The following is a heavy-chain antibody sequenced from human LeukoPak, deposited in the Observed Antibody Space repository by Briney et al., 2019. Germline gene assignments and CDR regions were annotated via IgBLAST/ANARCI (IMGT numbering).Heavy chain of an antibody. Sequence: GGSLRLSCAASGFTFSSYAMSWVRQAPGKGLEWVSGISGSGGSTYYADSVKGRFTISRDNSKNTLYLQMNSLRAEDTAVYYCPKGASSAWSAPFASWGQGPLVTAS. D-gene: IGHD6-19*01. CDR3: PKGASSAWSAPFAS. CDR2: ISGSGGST. V-gene: IGHV3-23*01. CDR1: GFTFSSYA. J-gene: IGHJ4*02.